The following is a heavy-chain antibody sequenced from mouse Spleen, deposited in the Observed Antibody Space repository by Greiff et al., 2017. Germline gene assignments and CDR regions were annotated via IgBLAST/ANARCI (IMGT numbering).Heavy chain of an antibody. CDR3: ARGHYYGSRLFAY. J-gene: IGHJ3*01. CDR2: ISSGGST. CDR1: GFTFSSFA. D-gene: IGHD1-1*01. Sequence: EVMLVESGGGLVKPGGSLKLSCAVSGFTFSSFAMSWVRQTPEKRLEWVASISSGGSTYYSDSVTGRFTISSDNARNILYLQMSSLGSEDTAMYYCARGHYYGSRLFAYWGQGTLVTVSA. V-gene: IGHV5-6-5*01.